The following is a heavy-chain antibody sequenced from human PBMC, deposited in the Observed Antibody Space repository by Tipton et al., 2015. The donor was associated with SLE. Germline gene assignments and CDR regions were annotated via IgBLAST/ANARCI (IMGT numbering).Heavy chain of an antibody. V-gene: IGHV4-34*01. D-gene: IGHD3-16*01. CDR1: GGSISGYY. J-gene: IGHJ4*02. CDR3: ARGLVGGGGFDY. Sequence: TLSLTCTVSGGSISGYYWSWIRQPPGKGLEWIGEINHSGSTNYNPSLKSRVTISVDTSKNQFSLKLSSVTAADTAVYYCARGLVGGGGFDYWGQGTLVTVSS. CDR2: INHSGST.